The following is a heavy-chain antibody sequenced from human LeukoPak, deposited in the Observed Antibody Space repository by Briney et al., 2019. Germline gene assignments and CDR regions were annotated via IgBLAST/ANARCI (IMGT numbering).Heavy chain of an antibody. Sequence: SVKVSCKASGGTFSSYAISWVRQAPGQGLEWMGGIIPIFGTANYAQKFQGRVTITADESTGTAYMELSSLRSEDTAVYYCARGRDYGDYSSWFDPWGQGTLATVSS. J-gene: IGHJ5*02. CDR3: ARGRDYGDYSSWFDP. D-gene: IGHD4-17*01. CDR1: GGTFSSYA. V-gene: IGHV1-69*13. CDR2: IIPIFGTA.